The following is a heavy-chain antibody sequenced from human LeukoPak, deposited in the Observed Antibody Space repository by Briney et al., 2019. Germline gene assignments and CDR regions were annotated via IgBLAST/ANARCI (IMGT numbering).Heavy chain of an antibody. CDR3: ARGVVIAAGYPWFDP. Sequence: KTGGSLRLSCAASGFTFSTYSMNWVRQAPGKGLEWVSSISSSSSYIYYADSVKGRFTISRDNAKNSLYLQMNSLRAEDTAVYYCARGVVIAAGYPWFDPWGQGTLVIVSS. D-gene: IGHD2-15*01. J-gene: IGHJ5*02. CDR1: GFTFSTYS. CDR2: ISSSSSYI. V-gene: IGHV3-21*01.